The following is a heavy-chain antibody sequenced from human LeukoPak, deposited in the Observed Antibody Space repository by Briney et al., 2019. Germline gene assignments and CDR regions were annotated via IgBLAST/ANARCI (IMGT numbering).Heavy chain of an antibody. CDR2: ISSSSSYI. J-gene: IGHJ6*03. CDR1: GFTFSSYS. D-gene: IGHD3-10*02. CDR3: AELGITMIGGV. Sequence: GGSLRLSCAASGFTFSSYSMNWVRQAPGKGLEWVSSISSSSSYIYYADSVKGRFTISRDIAKNSLYLQMNSLRAEDTAVYYCAELGITMIGGVWGKGTTVTIS. V-gene: IGHV3-21*01.